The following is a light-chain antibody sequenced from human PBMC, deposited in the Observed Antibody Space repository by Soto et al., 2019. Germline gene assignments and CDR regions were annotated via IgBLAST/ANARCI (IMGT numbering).Light chain of an antibody. J-gene: IGKJ5*01. CDR1: QTILSN. CDR2: GAS. CDR3: QQYNNWPIT. Sequence: EILITQAPATLSVSPGERATLSCRASQTILSNLAWYQQTHGQAPRLLIFGASTRDTGIPARFSGIASGTECTLAISRLQSEDFEIYYCQQYNNWPITFGQGTRLEIK. V-gene: IGKV3-15*01.